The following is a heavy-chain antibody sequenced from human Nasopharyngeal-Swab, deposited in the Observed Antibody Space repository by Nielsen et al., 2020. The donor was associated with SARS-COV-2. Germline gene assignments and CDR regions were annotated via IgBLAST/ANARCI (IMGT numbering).Heavy chain of an antibody. CDR2: INHSGST. V-gene: IGHV4-34*01. D-gene: IGHD6-6*01. Sequence: WIRQPPGKGLEWIGEINHSGSTNYNPSLKSRVTISVDTSKNQFSLKLSSVTAADTAVYYCARDRYSSSSGVDYWGQGTLATVSS. J-gene: IGHJ4*02. CDR3: ARDRYSSSSGVDY.